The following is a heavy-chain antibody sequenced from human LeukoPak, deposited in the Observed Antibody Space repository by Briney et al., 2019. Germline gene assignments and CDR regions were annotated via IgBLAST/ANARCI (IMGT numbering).Heavy chain of an antibody. Sequence: GGALRLSCAASGFTFSSYIMNWVRQAPGKGLEWVSSISSSSTYIYYADSVKGRFTISRDNAKNSLYLQMNSLRAEDTAVYYCARDGSTVTNYYFDYWGQGTLVTVSS. V-gene: IGHV3-21*01. J-gene: IGHJ4*02. CDR3: ARDGSTVTNYYFDY. D-gene: IGHD4-11*01. CDR2: ISSSSTYI. CDR1: GFTFSSYI.